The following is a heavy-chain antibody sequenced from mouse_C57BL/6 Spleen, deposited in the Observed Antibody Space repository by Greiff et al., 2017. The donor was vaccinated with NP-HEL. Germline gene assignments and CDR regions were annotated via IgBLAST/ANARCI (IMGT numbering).Heavy chain of an antibody. CDR1: GYTFTSYW. D-gene: IGHD2-4*01. CDR3: ARSRYDYEEAWFAY. CDR2: IAPNSGGT. V-gene: IGHV1-72*01. Sequence: QVQLQQPGAELVKPGASVKLSCKASGYTFTSYWMHWVKQRPGRGLEWIGRIAPNSGGTKYNEKFKSKATLTVDKPSSTAYMQLSSLTSEDSAVYYCARSRYDYEEAWFAYWGQGTLVTVSA. J-gene: IGHJ3*01.